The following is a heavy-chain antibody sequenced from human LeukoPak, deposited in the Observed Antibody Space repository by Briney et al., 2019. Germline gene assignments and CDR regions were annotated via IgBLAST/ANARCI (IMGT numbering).Heavy chain of an antibody. Sequence: GGSLRLSCTASGFTFSNFTMNWVRQAPGKGLEWVSYITGRGTTIYYADSVKGRFTMSRDNAKSPLYLQMNSLRDDDTAMYYCATGGGGYWGQGTLVTVSS. CDR2: ITGRGTTI. D-gene: IGHD2-15*01. CDR1: GFTFSNFT. V-gene: IGHV3-48*02. J-gene: IGHJ4*02. CDR3: ATGGGGY.